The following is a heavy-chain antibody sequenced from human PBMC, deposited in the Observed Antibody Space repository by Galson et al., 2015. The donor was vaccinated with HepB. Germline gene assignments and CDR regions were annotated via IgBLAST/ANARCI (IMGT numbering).Heavy chain of an antibody. V-gene: IGHV3-48*03. CDR1: GFTFSSFE. CDR2: ISGSDNMI. Sequence: SLRLSCAASGFTFSSFEMNWVRQAPGKGLEWVSYISGSDNMIFYADSVKGRFTISRDNAKNSLYLQMNSLRAEDTAVYYCARAARFESSGYYYFEQWGQGTLVTVSS. J-gene: IGHJ4*02. D-gene: IGHD3-22*01. CDR3: ARAARFESSGYYYFEQ.